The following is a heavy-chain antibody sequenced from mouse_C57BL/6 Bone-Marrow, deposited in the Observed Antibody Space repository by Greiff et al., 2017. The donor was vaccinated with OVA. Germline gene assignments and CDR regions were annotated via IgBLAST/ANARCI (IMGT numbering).Heavy chain of an antibody. J-gene: IGHJ3*01. V-gene: IGHV5-17*01. D-gene: IGHD2-3*01. Sequence: EVQLQESGGGLVKPGGSLKLSCAASGFTFSDYGMHWVRQAPEKGLEWVAYISSGSSTIYYADTVKGRFTISRDNAKNTLFLQMTSLRSEDTAMYYCARHDGYYGFAYWGQGTLVTVSA. CDR1: GFTFSDYG. CDR2: ISSGSSTI. CDR3: ARHDGYYGFAY.